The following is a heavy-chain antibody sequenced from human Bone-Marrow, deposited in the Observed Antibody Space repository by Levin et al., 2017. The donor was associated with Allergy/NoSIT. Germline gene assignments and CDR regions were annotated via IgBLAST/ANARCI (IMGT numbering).Heavy chain of an antibody. V-gene: IGHV3-30-3*01. J-gene: IGHJ6*02. CDR2: ISYDGSNK. D-gene: IGHD1-1*01. CDR3: ARSPERSYYYYGMDV. CDR1: GFTFSSYA. Sequence: GESLKISCAASGFTFSSYAMHWVRQAPGKGLEWVAVISYDGSNKYYADSVKGRFTISRDNSKNTLYLQMNSLRAEDTAVYYCARSPERSYYYYGMDVWGQGTTVTVSS.